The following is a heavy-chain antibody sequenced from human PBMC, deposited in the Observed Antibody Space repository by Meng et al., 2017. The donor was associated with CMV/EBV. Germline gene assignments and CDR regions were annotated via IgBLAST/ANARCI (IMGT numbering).Heavy chain of an antibody. Sequence: SVKVSCKASGGTFSSYAISWVRQAPGQGLEWMGGIIPIFGTANYAQKFQGRVTITTDESTSTAYMELSSLRSEDTAVYFCARVFNWNNLRFYAMDVWGQGTTVTVSS. CDR1: GGTFSSYA. V-gene: IGHV1-69*05. J-gene: IGHJ6*02. D-gene: IGHD2/OR15-2a*01. CDR2: IIPIFGTA. CDR3: ARVFNWNNLRFYAMDV.